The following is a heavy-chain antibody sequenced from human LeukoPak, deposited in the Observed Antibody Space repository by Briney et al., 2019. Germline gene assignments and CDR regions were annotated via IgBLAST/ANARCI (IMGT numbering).Heavy chain of an antibody. CDR1: GGSISSYY. CDR3: ARLRGATVAHNWFDP. Sequence: SETLSLTCTVSGGSISSYYWSWIRQPAGKGLEWIGRIYISGSTNYNPSLKSRVTMSVDTSKNQFSLKLSSVTAADTAVYYCARLRGATVAHNWFDPWGQGTLVTVSS. V-gene: IGHV4-4*07. CDR2: IYISGST. J-gene: IGHJ5*02. D-gene: IGHD6-19*01.